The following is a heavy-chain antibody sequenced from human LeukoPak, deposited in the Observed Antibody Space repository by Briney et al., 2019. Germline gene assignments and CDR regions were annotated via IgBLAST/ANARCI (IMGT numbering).Heavy chain of an antibody. V-gene: IGHV1-2*02. CDR3: ASMYYYDSSGYYGWFDP. CDR1: GYTFTGYY. J-gene: IGHJ5*02. Sequence: ASVKVSCKASGYTFTGYYMHWVRQAPGQGLEWMGWINPNSGGTNYAQKFQGRVTMTRDTSISTTYMELSRLRSDDTAVYYCASMYYYDSSGYYGWFDPWGQGTLVTVSS. D-gene: IGHD3-22*01. CDR2: INPNSGGT.